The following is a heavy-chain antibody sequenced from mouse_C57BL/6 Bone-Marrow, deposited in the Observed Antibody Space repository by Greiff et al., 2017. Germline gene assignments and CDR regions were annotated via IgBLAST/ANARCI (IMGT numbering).Heavy chain of an antibody. CDR3: ARFSANWVSYWYCDV. V-gene: IGHV1-18*01. CDR2: INPNNGGT. Sequence: VQLKESGPELVKPGASVKIPCKASGYTFTDYNMDWVKQSHGKSLEWIGDINPNNGGTIYNQKFKGKATLTVDKSSSTAYMELRSLTSEDTAVYYCARFSANWVSYWYCDVWGTGTTVTVSS. J-gene: IGHJ1*03. CDR1: GYTFTDYN. D-gene: IGHD4-1*01.